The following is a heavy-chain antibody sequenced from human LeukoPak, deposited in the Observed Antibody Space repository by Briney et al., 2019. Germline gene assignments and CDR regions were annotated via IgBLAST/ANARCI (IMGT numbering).Heavy chain of an antibody. D-gene: IGHD5-18*01. CDR1: GYTFTSYD. CDR2: INPNSGGT. Sequence: GASVKVSCKASGYTFTSYDINWVRQAPGQGLEWMGWINPNSGGTNYAQKFQGRVTMTRDTSISTAYMELSRLRSDDTAVYYCARGRRDTAMAKGGYYFDYWGQGTLVTVSS. CDR3: ARGRRDTAMAKGGYYFDY. J-gene: IGHJ4*02. V-gene: IGHV1-2*02.